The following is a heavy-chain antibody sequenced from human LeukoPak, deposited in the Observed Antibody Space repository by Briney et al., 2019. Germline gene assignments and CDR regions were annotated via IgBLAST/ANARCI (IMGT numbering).Heavy chain of an antibody. V-gene: IGHV4-4*09. CDR3: ARAPRLLDS. CDR2: IYNDIT. Sequence: KSSETLSLTCTVSGDSITTYYWTWLRQAPGKGLEFIAYIYNDITNYNPSLKRRATLSIDAFKNQVSLRLSSVSGADRAVYYCARAPRLLDSWGQGILVSVSS. J-gene: IGHJ4*02. D-gene: IGHD1-1*01. CDR1: GDSITTYY.